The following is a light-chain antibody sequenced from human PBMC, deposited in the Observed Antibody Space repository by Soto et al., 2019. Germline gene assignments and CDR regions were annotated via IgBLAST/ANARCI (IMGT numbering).Light chain of an antibody. V-gene: IGKV3-20*01. CDR3: QQYSRSMYT. CDR1: QSVSSSY. Sequence: ETVLTQSPGTLSLSPGERATLSCRASQSVSSSYLAWYQQKPGQAPRLLIYGTSRRATGIPDRFSGSGSGTDFTLTISRLEPEDFAVYYCQQYSRSMYTFGQGTKLEIK. CDR2: GTS. J-gene: IGKJ2*01.